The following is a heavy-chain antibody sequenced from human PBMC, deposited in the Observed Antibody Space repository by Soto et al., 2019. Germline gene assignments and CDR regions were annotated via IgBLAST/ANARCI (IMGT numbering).Heavy chain of an antibody. J-gene: IGHJ6*02. V-gene: IGHV3-48*02. Sequence: EVQLVESGGGLVQPGGSLRLSCAASGFSFSTYSMNWVRQAPGKGLEWVSSRSYTIYYIDSVKGRFTISRDNAKSSLYLQMYSLRDEDTAVYYCARGGSSSDNGMDVWGQGTTVTVSS. CDR2: SSRSYTI. D-gene: IGHD6-6*01. CDR3: ARGGSSSDNGMDV. CDR1: GFSFSTYS.